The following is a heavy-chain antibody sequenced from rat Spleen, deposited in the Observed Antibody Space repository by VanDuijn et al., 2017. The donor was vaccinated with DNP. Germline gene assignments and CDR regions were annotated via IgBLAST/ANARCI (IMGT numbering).Heavy chain of an antibody. CDR1: GFSFSDYY. CDR3: ARPARGWFAY. Sequence: EVRLVESGGDLVQPGRSLKLSCAASGFSFSDYYMAWVRQAPTKGLEWVAYIRYDGGTTYYGDSVKGRFTLSRDNAKSTLYLQMNGLRSEDMATYYCARPARGWFAYWGQGTLVTVSS. J-gene: IGHJ3*01. CDR2: IRYDGGTT. V-gene: IGHV5-22*01.